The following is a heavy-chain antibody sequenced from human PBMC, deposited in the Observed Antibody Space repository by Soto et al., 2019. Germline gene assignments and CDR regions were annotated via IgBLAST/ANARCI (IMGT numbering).Heavy chain of an antibody. V-gene: IGHV3-23*01. CDR1: GFTFSSYA. CDR3: AKGEAAAGARGYYYYYGMDV. D-gene: IGHD6-13*01. J-gene: IGHJ6*02. Sequence: GGSLRLSCAASGFTFSSYAMSWVRQAPGKGLEWVSAISGSGGSTYYADSVKGRFTISRDNSKNTLYLQMNSLRAEDTAVYYCAKGEAAAGARGYYYYYGMDVWGQGTTVTV. CDR2: ISGSGGST.